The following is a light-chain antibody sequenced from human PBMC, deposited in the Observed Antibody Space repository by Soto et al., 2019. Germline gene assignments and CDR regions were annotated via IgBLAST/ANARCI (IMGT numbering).Light chain of an antibody. CDR1: QSISSY. CDR2: DAS. V-gene: IGKV1-39*01. J-gene: IGKJ3*01. CDR3: HQSYSTHPFT. Sequence: DIQMTQSPSSLSASVGDRVTITCRASQSISSYLNWYQQKPGKAPKLLIYDASSLLSGVPSRFSGSGSGTEFSLTISSRQPADFSTYYYHQSYSTHPFTFGRGTKVDIK.